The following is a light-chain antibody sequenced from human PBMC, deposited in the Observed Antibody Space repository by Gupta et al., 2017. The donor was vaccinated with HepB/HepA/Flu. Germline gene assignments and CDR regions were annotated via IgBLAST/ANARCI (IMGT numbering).Light chain of an antibody. J-gene: IGKJ1*01. CDR2: WAS. Sequence: DIVXXQXPXSLAVXXGXRATINCKSSQSVLYSSNNKNYLAWYQQKPGQPPKLLIYWASTRESGVPDRFSGSGSGTDFTLTISSLQAEDVAVYYCQQYYSTPRTFGQGTKVEIK. V-gene: IGKV4-1*01. CDR1: QSVLYSSNNKNY. CDR3: QQYYSTPRT.